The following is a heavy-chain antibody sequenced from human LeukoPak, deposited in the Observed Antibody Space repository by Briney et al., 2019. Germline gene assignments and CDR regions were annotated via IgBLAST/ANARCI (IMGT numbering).Heavy chain of an antibody. CDR2: INHSGST. CDR1: GGSFSGYY. V-gene: IGHV4-34*01. D-gene: IGHD3-10*01. CDR3: GRRTYYYGSGSLGYFDY. Sequence: SETLSLTCAVHGGSFSGYYWSWIRQPPGKGLEWIGEINHSGSTNYNPSLKSRVTISVDTSKNQFSLKLRSVTAVDTAVYYCGRRTYYYGSGSLGYFDYWGQGTLVTVSS. J-gene: IGHJ4*02.